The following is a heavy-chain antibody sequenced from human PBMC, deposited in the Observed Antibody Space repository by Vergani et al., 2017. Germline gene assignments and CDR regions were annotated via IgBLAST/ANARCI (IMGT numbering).Heavy chain of an antibody. V-gene: IGHV1-46*03. Sequence: QVQLVQSGAEVKKPGASVKVSCKASGYTFTSYYMHWVRQAPGQGLEWMGIINPSGGSTSYAQKFQGRVTMTRDTSTCTVYMELSSLSSEDTAVYYCARAPLTGGYGDWGQGTLVTVSS. D-gene: IGHD5-18*01. CDR2: INPSGGST. CDR3: ARAPLTGGYGD. CDR1: GYTFTSYY. J-gene: IGHJ4*02.